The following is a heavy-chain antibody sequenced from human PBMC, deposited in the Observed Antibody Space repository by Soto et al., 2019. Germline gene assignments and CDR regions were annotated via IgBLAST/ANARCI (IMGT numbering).Heavy chain of an antibody. CDR2: IKSKTDGGTT. J-gene: IGHJ6*02. D-gene: IGHD5-12*01. Sequence: GGSLRLSCAASGFTFSNAWMSWVRQAPGKGLEWVGRIKSKTDGGTTDYAAPVKGRFTISRDDSKNTPYLQMNSLKTEDTAVYYCTTGLRWLRRNSYYYYSGMDVWGQGTTVTVSS. CDR1: GFTFSNAW. CDR3: TTGLRWLRRNSYYYYSGMDV. V-gene: IGHV3-15*01.